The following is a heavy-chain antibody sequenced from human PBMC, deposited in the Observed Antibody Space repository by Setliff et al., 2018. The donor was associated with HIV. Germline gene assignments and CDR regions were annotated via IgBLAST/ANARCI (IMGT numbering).Heavy chain of an antibody. Sequence: SETLSLTCAVYGGSSNDYYWNWIRQPPGKGLEWIGEIHHTGYINYHPSFKSRVTISLDTSRNQFSLKLRSVTAADTAVYYCARDKRYRFPFDSWGQGTLVTVSS. V-gene: IGHV4-34*01. J-gene: IGHJ4*02. D-gene: IGHD2-2*02. CDR3: ARDKRYRFPFDS. CDR1: GGSSNDYY. CDR2: IHHTGYI.